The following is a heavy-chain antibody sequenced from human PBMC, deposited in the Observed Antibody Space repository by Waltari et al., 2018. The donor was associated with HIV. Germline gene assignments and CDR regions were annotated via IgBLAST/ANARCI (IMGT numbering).Heavy chain of an antibody. CDR2: IYHSGST. V-gene: IGHV4-38-2*01. J-gene: IGHJ4*02. CDR3: ARDGSGSYF. D-gene: IGHD3-10*01. CDR1: GYSISSGYY. Sequence: QVQLQESGPGLVKPSETLSLTCAVPGYSISSGYYWGWILQPPGKGLEWIGSIYHSGSTYYTPSLKSRVTISVDTSKNQFSLKLSSVTAADTAVYYCARDGSGSYFWGQGTLVTVSS.